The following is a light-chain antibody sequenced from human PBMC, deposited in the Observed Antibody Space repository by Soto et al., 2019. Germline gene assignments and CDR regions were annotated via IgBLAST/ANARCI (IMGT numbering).Light chain of an antibody. CDR3: TSYVGSDIWV. V-gene: IGLV2-8*01. J-gene: IGLJ3*02. Sequence: QPVLTQPPSASGSPGRSVTISCTGTSSDVGAYKYVSWYQQYPGKAPKLMIYEVSKRPSGVPDRFSGSKSGNTASLTVSGLQAEDEADYYCTSYVGSDIWVFGGGTQLTVL. CDR2: EVS. CDR1: SSDVGAYKY.